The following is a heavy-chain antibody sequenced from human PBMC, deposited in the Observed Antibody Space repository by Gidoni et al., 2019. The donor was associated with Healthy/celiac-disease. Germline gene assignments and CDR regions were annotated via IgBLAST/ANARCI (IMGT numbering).Heavy chain of an antibody. J-gene: IGHJ5*02. CDR3: ARGGGSLESPPIGGLNWFDP. CDR2: INSDGSST. D-gene: IGHD3-3*01. V-gene: IGHV3-74*01. CDR1: GFTFSSYW. Sequence: EVQLVESGGGLVQPGGSLRLSCAASGFTFSSYWMHWVRQAPGKGLVWVSRINSDGSSTSYADSVKGRFTISRDNAKNTLYLQMNSLRAEDTAVYYCARGGGSLESPPIGGLNWFDPWGQGTLVTVSS.